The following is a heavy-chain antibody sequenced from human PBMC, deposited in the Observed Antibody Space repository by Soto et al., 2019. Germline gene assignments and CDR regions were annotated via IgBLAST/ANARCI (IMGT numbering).Heavy chain of an antibody. Sequence: EVQLLDSGGGLVQPGGSLRLSCAASGFTFSPYAMNWVRQAPGKGLEWVSVISGSGGYTYYADSVKGRFTISRDNSKNTLYLQMSSLRAGDTALYYCAKGRVAPRGGGAFDISGQGTMVTVSS. CDR3: AKGRVAPRGGGAFDI. CDR2: ISGSGGYT. J-gene: IGHJ3*02. CDR1: GFTFSPYA. V-gene: IGHV3-23*01. D-gene: IGHD6-6*01.